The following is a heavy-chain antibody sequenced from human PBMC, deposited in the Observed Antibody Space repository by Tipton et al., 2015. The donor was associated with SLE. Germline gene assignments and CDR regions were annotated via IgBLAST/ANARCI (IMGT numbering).Heavy chain of an antibody. V-gene: IGHV3-53*01. Sequence: SLRLSCAASGFTISSNYMSWVRQAPGRGLEWVSVIYSGGDTYFADSVKGRFTISRDNSKKTLYLQMNSLRAEDTAVYYCASENRGGGFWWGQGTLVTVSS. D-gene: IGHD3-3*01. CDR3: ASENRGGGFW. CDR1: GFTISSNY. J-gene: IGHJ4*02. CDR2: IYSGGDT.